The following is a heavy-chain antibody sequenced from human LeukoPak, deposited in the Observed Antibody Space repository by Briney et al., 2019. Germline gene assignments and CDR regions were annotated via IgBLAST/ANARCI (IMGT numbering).Heavy chain of an antibody. Sequence: PGGSLRLSCAASGFTFSSYAMSWVRQAPGKGLEWVSAISGSGGSTYYTDSVKGRFTISRDNSKNTLYLQMNSLRAEDTAVYYCAKVGGYATSPDGIAYWGQGTLVTVSS. D-gene: IGHD3-16*01. CDR1: GFTFSSYA. CDR2: ISGSGGST. V-gene: IGHV3-23*01. CDR3: AKVGGYATSPDGIAY. J-gene: IGHJ4*02.